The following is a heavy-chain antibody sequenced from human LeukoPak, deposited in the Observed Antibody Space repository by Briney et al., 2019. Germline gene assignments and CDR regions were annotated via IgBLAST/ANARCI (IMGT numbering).Heavy chain of an antibody. CDR1: GYSFTSYY. V-gene: IGHV1-46*01. D-gene: IGHD3-9*01. J-gene: IGHJ3*02. CDR3: ARCYDNFDVALDI. Sequence: GASVKVSCKASGYSFTSYYIHWVRQAPGQGLEWLGIINCSGGSTSYAQKFQGRVTMTRDTSTGTVYMELSSLRSEDTAVYYCARCYDNFDVALDIWSQGTMVTVSS. CDR2: INCSGGST.